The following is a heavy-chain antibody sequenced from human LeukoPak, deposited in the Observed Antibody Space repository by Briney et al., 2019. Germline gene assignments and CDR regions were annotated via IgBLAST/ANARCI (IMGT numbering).Heavy chain of an antibody. CDR3: ARDEVGECSSSHGRYYYYMDV. D-gene: IGHD6-6*01. CDR1: GGSVSSGSYY. Sequence: PSETLCLTCTVSGGSVSSGSYYWSWIRQPPGTGLEWIGYIYYSGNTNYNPSLKSLVTISVGTSKNQFSLKLSSVTAADTAVYYCARDEVGECSSSHGRYYYYMDVWGKGTTVTVFS. V-gene: IGHV4-61*01. CDR2: IYYSGNT. J-gene: IGHJ6*03.